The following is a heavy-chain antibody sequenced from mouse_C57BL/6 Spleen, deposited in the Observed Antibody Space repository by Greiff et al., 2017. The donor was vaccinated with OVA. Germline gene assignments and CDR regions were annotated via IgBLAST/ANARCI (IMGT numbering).Heavy chain of an antibody. CDR3: AREGDYSYYFDY. J-gene: IGHJ2*01. CDR1: GYTFTSYW. CDR2: IYPGNSDT. D-gene: IGHD2-13*01. Sequence: EVQLQQSGTVLARPGASVKMSCKTSGYTFTSYWMHWVKQRPGQGLEWIGAIYPGNSDTSYNQKFKGKAKLTAVTSASTAYMELSSLTNEDSAVYYCAREGDYSYYFDYWGQGTTLTVSS. V-gene: IGHV1-5*01.